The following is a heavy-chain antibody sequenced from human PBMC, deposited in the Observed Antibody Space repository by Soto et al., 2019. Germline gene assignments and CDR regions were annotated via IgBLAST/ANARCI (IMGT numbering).Heavy chain of an antibody. CDR2: LYWDDDK. J-gene: IGHJ4*02. Sequence: QITLKESGPTLVKPTQTLTLTCTFSGFSLSTTRVGVGWIRQPPGEALEWLALLYWDDDKLYSPSLKRRLTITKDTSKNQVVLTLTNMDPVDTATYYCALSKTSGMRYYFDYWGQGTLVTVSS. V-gene: IGHV2-5*02. CDR3: ALSKTSGMRYYFDY. CDR1: GFSLSTTRVG.